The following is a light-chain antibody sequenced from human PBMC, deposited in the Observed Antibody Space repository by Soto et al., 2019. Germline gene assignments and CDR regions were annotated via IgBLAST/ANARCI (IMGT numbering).Light chain of an antibody. V-gene: IGKV4-1*01. Sequence: DIVMTQSPDSLAVSLGERATINCKSSQRVLYNSYNRNYLAWYQQRPGQPPKLLIYWASTRESGVPDRFSGSGSGTDFTLTISNVQAEDVAVYSCQQYYSTPSYPFGQGTKLEIK. CDR2: WAS. CDR1: QRVLYNSYNRNY. J-gene: IGKJ2*01. CDR3: QQYYSTPSYP.